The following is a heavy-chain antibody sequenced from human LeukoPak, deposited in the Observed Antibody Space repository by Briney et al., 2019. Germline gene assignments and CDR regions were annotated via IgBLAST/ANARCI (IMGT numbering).Heavy chain of an antibody. Sequence: SETLSLTSTVSGGSISSYYWSWIRQPPGKGLEWIGYIYYSGSTNYNPSLKSRVTISVDTSKNQFSLKLSSVTAADTAVYYCARDRGYGMDVWGQGTTVTVSS. CDR2: IYYSGST. CDR1: GGSISSYY. J-gene: IGHJ6*02. V-gene: IGHV4-59*01. CDR3: ARDRGYGMDV.